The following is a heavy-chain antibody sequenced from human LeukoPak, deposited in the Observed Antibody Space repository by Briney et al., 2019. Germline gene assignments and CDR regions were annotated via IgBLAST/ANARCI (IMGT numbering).Heavy chain of an antibody. D-gene: IGHD5-18*01. CDR3: AGGYSYGKKDY. CDR2: IYYSGST. V-gene: IGHV4-59*01. Sequence: SETLSLTCTVSGGSISSYYWSWIRQPPGKGPEWIGYIYYSGSTNYNPSLKSRVTISVDTSKNQFSLKLSSVTAADTAVYYCAGGYSYGKKDYWGQGTLVTVSS. J-gene: IGHJ4*02. CDR1: GGSISSYY.